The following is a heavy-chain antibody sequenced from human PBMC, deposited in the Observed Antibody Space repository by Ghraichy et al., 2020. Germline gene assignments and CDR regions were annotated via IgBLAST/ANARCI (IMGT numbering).Heavy chain of an antibody. CDR3: AGSRVHRPGIAAAGTPPFDY. CDR1: GDSVSSNSAA. CDR2: TYYRSKWYN. J-gene: IGHJ4*02. Sequence: SQTLSLTCAISGDSVSSNSAAWNWIRQSPSRGLEWLGRTYYRSKWYNDYAVSVKSRITINPDTSKNQFSLQLNSVTPEDTAVYYCAGSRVHRPGIAAAGTPPFDYWGQGTLVTVSS. V-gene: IGHV6-1*01. D-gene: IGHD6-13*01.